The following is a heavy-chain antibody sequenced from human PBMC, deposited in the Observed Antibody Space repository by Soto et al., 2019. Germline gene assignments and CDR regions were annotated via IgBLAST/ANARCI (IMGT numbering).Heavy chain of an antibody. V-gene: IGHV4-39*01. CDR1: GGSISSSSYY. CDR2: FYYTGSS. D-gene: IGHD6-6*01. Sequence: SETLSLTCTISGGSISSSSYYWGWIRQSPGKGLEWIGSFYYTGSSYYNPSLKSRVAISVDTSKNQFSLKLSSVTAADTAVYYCERNVAAHLPGAYFWGQGTLVTVSS. CDR3: ERNVAAHLPGAYF. J-gene: IGHJ4*02.